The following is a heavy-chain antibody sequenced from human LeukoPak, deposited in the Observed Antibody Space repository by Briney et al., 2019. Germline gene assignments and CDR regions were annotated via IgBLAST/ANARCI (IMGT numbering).Heavy chain of an antibody. D-gene: IGHD6-13*01. CDR2: INTNTGNP. Sequence: ASVKVSCKASGYTFTGYYMHWVRQAPGQGLEWMGWINTNTGNPTYAQGFTGRFVFSLDTSVSTAYLQISSLKAEDTAVYYCASNYLGLGGIAAADVFSWGQGTLVTVSS. V-gene: IGHV7-4-1*02. J-gene: IGHJ4*02. CDR3: ASNYLGLGGIAAADVFS. CDR1: GYTFTGYY.